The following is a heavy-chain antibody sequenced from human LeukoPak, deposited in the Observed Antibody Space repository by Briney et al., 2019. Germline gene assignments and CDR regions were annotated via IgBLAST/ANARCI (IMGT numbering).Heavy chain of an antibody. V-gene: IGHV4-39*07. J-gene: IGHJ4*02. D-gene: IGHD6-19*01. Sequence: SETLSLTCSVSGGSIRSGNNYWGWLRLSPGKGLEWIGSVFYTGSTHYNPSLKSRVSMSVDTSKNQFSLRLSSVAAADTAVYYCARIGIAVAGFDYWGQGTLVTVSS. CDR3: ARIGIAVAGFDY. CDR2: VFYTGST. CDR1: GGSIRSGNNY.